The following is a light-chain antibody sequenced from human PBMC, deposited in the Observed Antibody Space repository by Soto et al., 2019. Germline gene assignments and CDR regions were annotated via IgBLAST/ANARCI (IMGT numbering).Light chain of an antibody. CDR1: PISSN. V-gene: IGKV3-15*01. J-gene: IGKJ2*01. Sequence: VVTQSPASLSVSPGDRVTISCRAGPISSNLAWRQQRPGQAPRLLIYGASVRATGVPARFSGSGSGTEFTLTINSLQSEDYTVYFCQQYNNWPYTFGQGTKVNIK. CDR3: QQYNNWPYT. CDR2: GAS.